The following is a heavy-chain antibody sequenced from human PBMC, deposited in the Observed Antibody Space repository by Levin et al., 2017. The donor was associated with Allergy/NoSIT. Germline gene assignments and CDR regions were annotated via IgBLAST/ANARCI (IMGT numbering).Heavy chain of an antibody. CDR2: IKNDGGEA. CDR3: AALPRGSAWSS. V-gene: IGHV3-7*01. CDR1: GFTFSSFW. J-gene: IGHJ4*02. D-gene: IGHD6-19*01. Sequence: GESLKISCATSGFTFSSFWLSWVRQAPGKGLEWVANIKNDGGEAYYVDSVKGRFTISRDNAKNSLFLQMNSLRAEDTAVYYCAALPRGSAWSSWGQGTLVTVSS.